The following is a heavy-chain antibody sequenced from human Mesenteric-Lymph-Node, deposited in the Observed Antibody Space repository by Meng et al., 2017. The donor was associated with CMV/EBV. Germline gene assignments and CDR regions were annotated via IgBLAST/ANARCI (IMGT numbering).Heavy chain of an antibody. CDR2: IIPYFGTT. CDR1: GGTFDNYA. V-gene: IGHV1-69*05. D-gene: IGHD3-10*01. CDR3: ATVGGRGLLWFGELRN. J-gene: IGHJ4*02. Sequence: SVKVSCKASGGTFDNYAVSWVRQGPGQGLEWMGGIIPYFGTTSLSQKFQGRVTITTDESSSTVYMELNSLRSEDTAVYYCATVGGRGLLWFGELRNWGQGTLVTVSS.